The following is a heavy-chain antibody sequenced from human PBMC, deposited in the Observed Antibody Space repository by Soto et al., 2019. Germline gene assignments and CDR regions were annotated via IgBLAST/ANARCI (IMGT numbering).Heavy chain of an antibody. D-gene: IGHD3-22*01. Sequence: QVQLVESGGGVVQPGRSLRLSCAASGFTFSSYGMHWVRQAPGKGLEWVAVISYDGSNKYYADSVKGRFTISRDNSKNTLYLQMNSLRAEDTAVYYCAKDPMIVDLYFDYWGQGTLFTVSS. CDR1: GFTFSSYG. J-gene: IGHJ4*02. V-gene: IGHV3-30*18. CDR2: ISYDGSNK. CDR3: AKDPMIVDLYFDY.